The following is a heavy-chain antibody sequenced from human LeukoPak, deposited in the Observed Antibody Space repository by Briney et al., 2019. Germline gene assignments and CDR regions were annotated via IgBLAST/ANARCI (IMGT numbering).Heavy chain of an antibody. J-gene: IGHJ4*02. CDR2: INPSGGST. V-gene: IGHV1-46*01. CDR1: GYTFTIYY. D-gene: IGHD4-17*01. CDR3: ARESYGEGDN. Sequence: ASVKVSFKASGYTFTIYYKHWVRPAPGQGLEWMGIINPSGGSTSYAQKFQGRVTMTRDTSTSTVYMELSSLRSEDTAVYYCARESYGEGDNWGQGTLVTVSS.